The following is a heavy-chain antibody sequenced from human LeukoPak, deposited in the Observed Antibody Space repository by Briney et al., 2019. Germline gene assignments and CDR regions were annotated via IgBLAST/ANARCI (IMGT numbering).Heavy chain of an antibody. Sequence: ASVKVSCKASGGTFSSYAISWVRQAPGQGLEWMGIINPSGGSTSYAQKFQGRVTMTRDTSTSTVYMELSSLRSEDTAVYYCARGEGPYYDKYYYYMDVWGKGTTVTVSS. CDR1: GGTFSSYA. D-gene: IGHD3-22*01. CDR2: INPSGGST. V-gene: IGHV1-46*01. CDR3: ARGEGPYYDKYYYYMDV. J-gene: IGHJ6*03.